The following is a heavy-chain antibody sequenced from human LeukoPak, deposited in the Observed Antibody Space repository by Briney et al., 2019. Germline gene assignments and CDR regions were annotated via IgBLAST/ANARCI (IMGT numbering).Heavy chain of an antibody. CDR3: ARGGSSLDY. J-gene: IGHJ4*02. CDR1: GFTFSSYW. CDR2: INRDGSRT. D-gene: IGHD6-13*01. V-gene: IGHV3-74*01. Sequence: GGSLRLSCAASGFTFSSYWMHWVRQAPGKGLVWVARINRDGSRTIYVDSVRGRFTISRDNAKNTLYLQMNSLRVEDTAVYYCARGGSSLDYWGQGTLVTVSS.